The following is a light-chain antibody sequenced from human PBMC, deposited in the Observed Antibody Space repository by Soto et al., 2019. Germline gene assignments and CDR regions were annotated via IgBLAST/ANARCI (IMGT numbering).Light chain of an antibody. CDR3: QQYNNWRT. Sequence: EIVMTQSPATLSVSPGERATLSCRASQSVSSNLAWFQQKPGQATRLLIYGASTRATGIPARFSGSRSGTKFILTISSLQSEDFAVYYCQQYNNWRTFGQGTKVDIK. CDR1: QSVSSN. CDR2: GAS. J-gene: IGKJ1*01. V-gene: IGKV3-15*01.